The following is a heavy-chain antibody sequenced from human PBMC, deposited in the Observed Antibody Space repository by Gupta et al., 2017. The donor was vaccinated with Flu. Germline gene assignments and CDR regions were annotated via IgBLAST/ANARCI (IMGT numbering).Heavy chain of an antibody. V-gene: IGHV3-48*01. D-gene: IGHD6-19*01. Sequence: GKGLEWISFISSGSSTIYYAGSVKGRFTISRDNAKSSLYLQMSSLSAEDTAVYYCARRHSSGWYGQDAKDDYWGQGTLVTVSS. CDR2: ISSGSSTI. J-gene: IGHJ4*02. CDR3: ARRHSSGWYGQDAKDDY.